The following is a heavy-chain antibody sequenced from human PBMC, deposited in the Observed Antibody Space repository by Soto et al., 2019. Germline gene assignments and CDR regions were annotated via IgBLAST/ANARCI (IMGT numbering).Heavy chain of an antibody. J-gene: IGHJ4*02. Sequence: GGSLRLSCAASGFTFSSYGMHWVRQAPGKGLEWVALIWYDGTDKYYADSVKGRFTISRDNSKNTLYLQMNSLRAEDTAVYYCAREVGGAFDYWGQGTLVTVSS. D-gene: IGHD2-2*01. CDR2: IWYDGTDK. CDR1: GFTFSSYG. CDR3: AREVGGAFDY. V-gene: IGHV3-33*01.